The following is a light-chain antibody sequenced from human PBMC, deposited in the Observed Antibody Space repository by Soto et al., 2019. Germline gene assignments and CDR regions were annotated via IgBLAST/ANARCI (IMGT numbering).Light chain of an antibody. CDR3: QKYNSAPRT. V-gene: IGKV1-27*01. CDR2: ASS. Sequence: DIQMTQSPSSLSASLGDRVTITCRASQGIGIYLAWYQQKPWKVPKLLIYASSTLQSGVPSRFSGRGSGTDFTLTISSLQPEDVATYYCQKYNSAPRTFGQVTRVEI. J-gene: IGKJ1*01. CDR1: QGIGIY.